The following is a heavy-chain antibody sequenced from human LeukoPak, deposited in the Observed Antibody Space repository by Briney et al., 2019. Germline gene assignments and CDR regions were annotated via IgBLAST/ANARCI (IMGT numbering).Heavy chain of an antibody. CDR3: SRESGPFSPFGF. J-gene: IGHJ4*02. Sequence: SETLSLTCGVSGGSISGTNWWSWVRQPPGQGLEWIGEISLRGLTNYNPSLRSRLTLSLDESKNQVSLNLTSVTAADTAVYYCSRESGPFSPFGFWGQGTLVSVHS. CDR1: GGSISGTNW. CDR2: ISLRGLT. D-gene: IGHD1-26*01. V-gene: IGHV4-4*02.